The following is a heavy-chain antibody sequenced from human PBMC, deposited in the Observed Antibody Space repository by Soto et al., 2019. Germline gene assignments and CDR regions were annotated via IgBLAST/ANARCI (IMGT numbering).Heavy chain of an antibody. Sequence: SLGLWCEASGFTFSSYWMSWVRQAPGKGLECVANIKQDGSEKYYVDSVKGRFTISRDNAKDSRYLQMNSLRAEDTAVYYCARDRGVTYCYYGMDVRDQGTT. CDR3: ARDRGVTYCYYGMDV. J-gene: IGHJ6*02. V-gene: IGHV3-7*03. D-gene: IGHD3-10*01. CDR2: IKQDGSEK. CDR1: GFTFSSYW.